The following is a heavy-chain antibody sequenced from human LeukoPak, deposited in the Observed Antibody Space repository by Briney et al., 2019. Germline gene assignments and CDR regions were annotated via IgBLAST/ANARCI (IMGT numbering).Heavy chain of an antibody. CDR2: IYYSGST. D-gene: IGHD2-2*01. V-gene: IGHV4-39*01. Sequence: SETLSLTCTVSGGSISISSYYWGWIRQHPGKGLEWIESIYYSGSTYYNPSLKSRVTISVDTSKNQFSLKLSSVTAADTAVYYCARHLYCSSTSCPNWFDPWGQGTLVTVSS. CDR1: GGSISISSYY. CDR3: ARHLYCSSTSCPNWFDP. J-gene: IGHJ5*02.